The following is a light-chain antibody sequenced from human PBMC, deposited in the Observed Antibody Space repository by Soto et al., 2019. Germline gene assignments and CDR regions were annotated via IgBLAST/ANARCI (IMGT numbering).Light chain of an antibody. Sequence: ALTQPASVSGSPGQSITISCTGTSSDVGSYNLVSWYQQHPGKAPKLMIYEGSKRPSGVSNRFSGSKSGNTASLTISGLQAEDEADYYCCSYAGSHVVFGGGTKLTVL. CDR3: CSYAGSHVV. V-gene: IGLV2-23*01. J-gene: IGLJ2*01. CDR1: SSDVGSYNL. CDR2: EGS.